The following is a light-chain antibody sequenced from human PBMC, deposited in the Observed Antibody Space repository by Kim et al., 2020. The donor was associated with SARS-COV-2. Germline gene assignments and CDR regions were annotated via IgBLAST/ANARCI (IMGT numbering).Light chain of an antibody. Sequence: GHSITISCTGTSSDVGGYNYVSWYQQHPGKAPKLMIYDVSNRPSGVSNRFSGSKSGNTASLTISGLQAEDEADYYCSSYTCSSTRVFGGGTKLTVL. J-gene: IGLJ3*02. CDR2: DVS. V-gene: IGLV2-14*03. CDR3: SSYTCSSTRV. CDR1: SSDVGGYNY.